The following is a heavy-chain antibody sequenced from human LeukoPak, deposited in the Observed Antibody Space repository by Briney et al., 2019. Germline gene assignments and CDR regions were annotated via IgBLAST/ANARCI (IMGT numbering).Heavy chain of an antibody. CDR2: IYTSGST. CDR3: ARDPMGSSTDY. J-gene: IGHJ4*02. D-gene: IGHD2-15*01. V-gene: IGHV4-61*02. CDR1: GGSISSGSYY. Sequence: SETLSLTCTVSGGSISSGSYYWSWIRQPAGKGLEWIGRIYTSGSTNYNPSLKSRVTISVDTSKNQFSLKLSSVTAADTAVYYCARDPMGSSTDYWGQGTLVTVSS.